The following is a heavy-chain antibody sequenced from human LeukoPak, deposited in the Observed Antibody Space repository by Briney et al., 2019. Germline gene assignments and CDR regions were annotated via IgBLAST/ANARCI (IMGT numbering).Heavy chain of an antibody. CDR3: ASYRQQLVPFDY. J-gene: IGHJ4*02. CDR1: GFTVSSNY. D-gene: IGHD6-13*01. Sequence: GGSLRLSCAASGFTVSSNYMSWVRQAPGKGLEWVSSITSSSSYIYYGDSVKGRFTISRDNAKNSLYLQMNSLRAEDTAVYYCASYRQQLVPFDYWGQGTLVTVSS. V-gene: IGHV3-21*01. CDR2: ITSSSSYI.